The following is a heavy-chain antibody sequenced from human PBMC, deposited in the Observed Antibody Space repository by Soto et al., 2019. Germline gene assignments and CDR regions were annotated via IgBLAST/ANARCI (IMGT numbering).Heavy chain of an antibody. J-gene: IGHJ5*02. Sequence: SEALAVTCPFSGGAMSSYYWSWIRQPPGKGLEWIGYIYYSGSTNYNPSLKSRVTISVDTSKTQFSLKLSSVTAADTAVYYCARVGDTDDRRVEPWGQGTLVTVSS. CDR1: GGAMSSYY. CDR3: ARVGDTDDRRVEP. D-gene: IGHD3-22*01. CDR2: IYYSGST. V-gene: IGHV4-59*01.